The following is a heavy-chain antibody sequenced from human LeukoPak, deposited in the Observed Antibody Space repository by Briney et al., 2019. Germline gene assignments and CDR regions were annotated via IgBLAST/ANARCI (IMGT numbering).Heavy chain of an antibody. CDR3: ARAGSIAAAVTSLKLAHYYYMDV. Sequence: PGGSLRLSCAASGFTFSSYSMNWVRQAPGKGLEWVSSISSSSSYIYYADSVKGRFTISRDNAKNSLYLQMNSLRAEDTAVYYCARAGSIAAAVTSLKLAHYYYMDVWGKGTTVTVSS. CDR2: ISSSSSYI. V-gene: IGHV3-21*01. CDR1: GFTFSSYS. D-gene: IGHD6-13*01. J-gene: IGHJ6*03.